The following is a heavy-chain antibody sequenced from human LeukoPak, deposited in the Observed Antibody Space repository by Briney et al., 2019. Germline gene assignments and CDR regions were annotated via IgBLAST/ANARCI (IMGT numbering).Heavy chain of an antibody. D-gene: IGHD1-26*01. Sequence: PGGSLRLSCAASGFTFSDYYMSWIRQAPGKGLEWVSYISSSSSYTNYADFVKGRLTISRDNAKNTLYLQMNSLSAEDTAMYYCARSMSGSRELWGQGTLVTVSP. CDR1: GFTFSDYY. J-gene: IGHJ4*02. CDR2: ISSSSSYT. V-gene: IGHV3-11*06. CDR3: ARSMSGSREL.